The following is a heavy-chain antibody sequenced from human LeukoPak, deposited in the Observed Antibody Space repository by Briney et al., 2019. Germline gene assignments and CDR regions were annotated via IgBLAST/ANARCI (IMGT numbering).Heavy chain of an antibody. CDR1: GDSISSSSSY. D-gene: IGHD3-22*01. J-gene: IGHJ4*02. CDR2: IYYSGST. V-gene: IGHV4-39*01. CDR3: ARASYSYDISGWVPFDY. Sequence: SETLSLTCTVSGDSISSSSSYWGWIRQPPGEGLEWIGSIYYSGSTYYNMSLKSRVTISVDTSKNQFSLRLNSVTAADTAVYYCARASYSYDISGWVPFDYWGQGTLVTVSS.